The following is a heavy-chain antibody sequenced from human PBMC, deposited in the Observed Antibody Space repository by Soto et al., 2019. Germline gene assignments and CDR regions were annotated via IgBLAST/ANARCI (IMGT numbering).Heavy chain of an antibody. J-gene: IGHJ5*02. D-gene: IGHD3-16*02. Sequence: EVQLLESGGGLVQPGGSLRLSCAASGFTFSSYAMSWVRQAPGKGLEWVSAISGSGGSTYYADSVKGRFTISRDNSKNTLYLQMNSLRAEDTAVYYCARNLGELSLYWWFDPGGQGTLVTVSS. V-gene: IGHV3-23*01. CDR2: ISGSGGST. CDR3: ARNLGELSLYWWFDP. CDR1: GFTFSSYA.